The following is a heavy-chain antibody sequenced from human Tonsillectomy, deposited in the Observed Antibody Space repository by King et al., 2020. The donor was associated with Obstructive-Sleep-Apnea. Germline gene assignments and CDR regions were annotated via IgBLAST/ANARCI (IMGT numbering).Heavy chain of an antibody. V-gene: IGHV5-51*01. CDR1: GYSFSTYW. CDR3: ARLLSPNYFDY. J-gene: IGHJ4*02. Sequence: DVQLVESGAEVKKTGESLKLSCKGSGYSFSTYWIGWVRQMPGKGLEWMGIIYPGDSDTRYSPSFQGQVTISADKSIGTAFLQWSSLKASDTAMYCCARLLSPNYFDYWGQGTLVTVSS. CDR2: IYPGDSDT.